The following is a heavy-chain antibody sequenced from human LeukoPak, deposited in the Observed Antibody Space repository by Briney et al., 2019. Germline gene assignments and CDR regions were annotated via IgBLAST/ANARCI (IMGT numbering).Heavy chain of an antibody. V-gene: IGHV4-30-2*01. J-gene: IGHJ2*01. D-gene: IGHD3-9*01. CDR3: AREGYDILTGIGYFDL. Sequence: SQTLSLTCAVSGGSISSGGYSWSWIRQPPGKGLEWIGYIYHSGSTYYNPSLKSRVTISVDRSKNQFSLELSSVTAADTAVYYCAREGYDILTGIGYFDLWGRGALVTVSS. CDR2: IYHSGST. CDR1: GGSISSGGYS.